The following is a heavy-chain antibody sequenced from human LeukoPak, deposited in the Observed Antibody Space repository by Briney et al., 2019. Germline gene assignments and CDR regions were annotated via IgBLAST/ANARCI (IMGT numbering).Heavy chain of an antibody. Sequence: GESLKISCKGSGYSVTNNWIGWVRQMPGRGLEWMGIIYPDDSDTRYSPSFQGQVTISADKSINTAYLQWSSLKAPDTAMYYCARHPSYTSGWPLDYRGQGTLVTVSS. V-gene: IGHV5-51*01. CDR1: GYSVTNNW. CDR2: IYPDDSDT. J-gene: IGHJ4*02. CDR3: ARHPSYTSGWPLDY. D-gene: IGHD6-19*01.